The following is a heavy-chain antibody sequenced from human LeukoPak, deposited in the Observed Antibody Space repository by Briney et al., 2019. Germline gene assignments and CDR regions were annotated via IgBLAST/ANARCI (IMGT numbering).Heavy chain of an antibody. D-gene: IGHD5-18*01. CDR2: ISAYNGNT. CDR3: AREKSRYKYGYNY. V-gene: IGHV1-18*04. CDR1: GYTFSDYY. J-gene: IGHJ4*02. Sequence: ASMTLSCKASGYTFSDYYMHWVRQAPGQGLEWMGWISAYNGNTNPAQKLQGRVTMTTDTSTSTAYMELRSLRSDDTAVYYCAREKSRYKYGYNYWGRGNLGTVSS.